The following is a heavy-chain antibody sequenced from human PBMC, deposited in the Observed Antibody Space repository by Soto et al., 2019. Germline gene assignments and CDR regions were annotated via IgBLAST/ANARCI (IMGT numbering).Heavy chain of an antibody. Sequence: QVQLQESGPGLVKPSQTLSLTCTVSGGSIRSGGYYWNWIRQQPGKGLEWIGHIYYSGSTYYNPSLKSRISMSLDTSKNQFSLKLSSVTAADTAVYYCARSGGGYDFWSGSNIDYWGQGTLVTV. CDR1: GGSIRSGGYY. D-gene: IGHD3-3*01. CDR3: ARSGGGYDFWSGSNIDY. J-gene: IGHJ4*02. CDR2: IYYSGST. V-gene: IGHV4-31*03.